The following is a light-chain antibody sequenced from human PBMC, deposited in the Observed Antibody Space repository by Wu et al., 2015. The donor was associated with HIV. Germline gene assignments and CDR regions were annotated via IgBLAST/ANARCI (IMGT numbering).Light chain of an antibody. CDR3: QQYNNWPPT. CDR1: QGIRNY. V-gene: IGKV1-27*01. J-gene: IGKJ3*01. CDR2: AAS. Sequence: DIQMTQSPSSLSASVGDRVTITCRASQGIRNYLAWYQQKPGKVPNLLISAASTVHSGVPSRFRGSGSGTDFTLTISSLQSEDFAIHFCQQYNNWPPTFGPGTKVDIK.